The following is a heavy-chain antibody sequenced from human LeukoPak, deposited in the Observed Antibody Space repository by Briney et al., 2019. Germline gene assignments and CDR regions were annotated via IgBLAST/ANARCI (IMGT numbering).Heavy chain of an antibody. J-gene: IGHJ3*02. CDR2: ISSSSSYI. D-gene: IGHD3-10*01. CDR3: ARDSMVRGGGQAFDI. V-gene: IGHV3-21*01. Sequence: GGSLRLSCVAAGFSFNTYAMSWVRQAPGKGLEWVSSISSSSSYIYYADSVKGRFTISRDNAKNSLYLQMNSLRADDTAVYYCARDSMVRGGGQAFDIWGQGTMVTVSS. CDR1: GFSFNTYA.